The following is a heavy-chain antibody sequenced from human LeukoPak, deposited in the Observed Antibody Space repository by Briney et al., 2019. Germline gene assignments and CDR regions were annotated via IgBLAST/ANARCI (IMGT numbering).Heavy chain of an antibody. Sequence: ASVNVSCKASGYTFTSYGISWVRQAPGQGLEWMGWISAYNGNTNYAQKLQGRVTMTTDTSTSTAYMELRSLRSDDTAVYYCARDVAGAAPAEENTNWCDPWGQGTLVTVSS. CDR1: GYTFTSYG. D-gene: IGHD1/OR15-1a*01. CDR2: ISAYNGNT. V-gene: IGHV1-18*01. CDR3: ARDVAGAAPAEENTNWCDP. J-gene: IGHJ5*02.